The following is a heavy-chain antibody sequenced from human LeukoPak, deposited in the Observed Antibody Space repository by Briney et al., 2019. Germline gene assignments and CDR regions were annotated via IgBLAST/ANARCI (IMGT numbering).Heavy chain of an antibody. Sequence: GGSLRLSCAASGFTFSSYAMHWVRQAPGKGLEWVAVISYDGSNKYYADSVKGRFTISRDNSKNTLYLQMNSLRAEDTAAYYCARENYGDYGGAFDYWGQGTLVTVSS. CDR1: GFTFSSYA. CDR3: ARENYGDYGGAFDY. J-gene: IGHJ4*02. CDR2: ISYDGSNK. D-gene: IGHD4-17*01. V-gene: IGHV3-30-3*01.